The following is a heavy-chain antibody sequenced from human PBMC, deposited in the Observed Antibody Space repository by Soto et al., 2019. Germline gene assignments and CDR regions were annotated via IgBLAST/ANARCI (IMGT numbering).Heavy chain of an antibody. CDR2: IHGGGGAT. J-gene: IGHJ2*01. D-gene: IGHD1-1*01. CDR1: GFTFSAYA. Sequence: EVQLLESGGGLVPHGGSLRLSCAASGFTFSAYAMGWVRQAPGKGLEWVSTIHGGGGATHYPYYVKSRFTISRDDSKKTLYARPNSLRDVDTSVYYYAQFDGLRLEYGAVEFWGRGNLV. CDR3: AQFDGLRLEYGAVEF. V-gene: IGHV3-23*01.